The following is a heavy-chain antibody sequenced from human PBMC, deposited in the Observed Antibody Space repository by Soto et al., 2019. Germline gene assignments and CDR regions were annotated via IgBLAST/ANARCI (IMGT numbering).Heavy chain of an antibody. CDR3: ARPSPPFFYGSRPWDV. J-gene: IGHJ6*02. Sequence: PSETLSLTCTVSGGSISSYYWSWIRQPPGKGLEWIGYIYYSGSTNYNPSLKSRVTISVDTSKNQFSLKLSYLIAADTAVYSCARPSPPFFYGSRPWDVWGQGTTVTVSS. CDR1: GGSISSYY. D-gene: IGHD3-10*01. CDR2: IYYSGST. V-gene: IGHV4-59*08.